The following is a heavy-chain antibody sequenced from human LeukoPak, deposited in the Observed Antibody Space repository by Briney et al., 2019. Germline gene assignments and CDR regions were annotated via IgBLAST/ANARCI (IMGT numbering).Heavy chain of an antibody. V-gene: IGHV4-39*07. CDR3: ARESGSYLGDVPFDY. CDR1: GGSISSSIYY. J-gene: IGHJ4*02. CDR2: IYYSGST. D-gene: IGHD1-26*01. Sequence: SETLSLTCIVSGGSISSSIYYWGWIRQPPGKGLEWIGSIYYSGSTYYNPSLKSRVTISVDTSKNQFSLKLSSVTAADTAVYYCARESGSYLGDVPFDYWGQGTLVTVSS.